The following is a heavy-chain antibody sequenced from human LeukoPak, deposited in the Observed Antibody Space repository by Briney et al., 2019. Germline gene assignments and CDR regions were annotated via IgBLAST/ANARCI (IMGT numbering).Heavy chain of an antibody. D-gene: IGHD6-19*01. Sequence: GGSLRLSCAASGFTFSSYAMSWVRQAPGKGLEWVSAISGSGGGTYYADSVKGRFTISRDNSKNTLYLQMNSLRAEDTAVYYCVAGYSSGWLPFDIWGQGTMVTVSS. CDR3: VAGYSSGWLPFDI. CDR1: GFTFSSYA. CDR2: ISGSGGGT. V-gene: IGHV3-23*01. J-gene: IGHJ3*02.